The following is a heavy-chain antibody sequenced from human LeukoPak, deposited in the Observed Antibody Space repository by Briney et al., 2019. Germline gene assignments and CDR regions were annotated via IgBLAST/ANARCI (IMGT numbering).Heavy chain of an antibody. D-gene: IGHD4-23*01. Sequence: SETLFLTCTVSGGSISSSSYYWGWIRQPPGEGLVYIGSIYYSGSTYYNPPLKSRVTISVDTSKNQFSLTLSSVTAADTAVYYCARQDYGGNIDYWGQGTLVTVSS. J-gene: IGHJ4*02. CDR3: ARQDYGGNIDY. CDR1: GGSISSSSYY. V-gene: IGHV4-39*01. CDR2: IYYSGST.